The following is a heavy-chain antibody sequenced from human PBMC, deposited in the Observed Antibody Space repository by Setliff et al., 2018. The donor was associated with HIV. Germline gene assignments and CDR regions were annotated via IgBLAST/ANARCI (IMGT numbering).Heavy chain of an antibody. J-gene: IGHJ4*02. V-gene: IGHV3-7*03. Sequence: GGSLRLSCAASGFTFSSYWISWVRQAPGKGLEWVAIIKQDGSEKYYVDSVKGRFTISRDNAKNSVYLQMNSLRVDDTAVYYCASTNSFDYWGQGTLVTVS. CDR1: GFTFSSYW. CDR3: ASTNSFDY. D-gene: IGHD3-3*01. CDR2: IKQDGSEK.